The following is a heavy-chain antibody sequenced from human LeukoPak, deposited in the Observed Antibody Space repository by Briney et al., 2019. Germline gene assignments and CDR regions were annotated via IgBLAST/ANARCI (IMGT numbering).Heavy chain of an antibody. V-gene: IGHV3-21*01. Sequence: GGSLRLSCAASGFTFTSYSMNWVRPAQGNGLEWVSCIIGSGSYIYYADSVKGRFTISRDNAKNSLYLQMSSLRAEDTAVYYCARDLYGDYAYDYWGQGTLVTVSS. CDR1: GFTFTSYS. CDR3: ARDLYGDYAYDY. D-gene: IGHD4-17*01. J-gene: IGHJ4*02. CDR2: IIGSGSYI.